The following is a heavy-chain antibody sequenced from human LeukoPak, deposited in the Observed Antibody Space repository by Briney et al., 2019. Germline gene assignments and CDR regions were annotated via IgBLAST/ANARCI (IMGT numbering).Heavy chain of an antibody. V-gene: IGHV3-7*04. CDR2: IKEDGSEK. CDR1: GFTFSTYW. Sequence: PGGSPRLSCSASGFTFSTYWMSWVRQAPGKGLEWVANIKEDGSEKNYADSVKGRFTISRDNAKNSLYLQMNSLRAEDTAVYYCARGYTCGYWGQGTLVIVSS. CDR3: ARGYTCGY. J-gene: IGHJ4*02. D-gene: IGHD5-18*01.